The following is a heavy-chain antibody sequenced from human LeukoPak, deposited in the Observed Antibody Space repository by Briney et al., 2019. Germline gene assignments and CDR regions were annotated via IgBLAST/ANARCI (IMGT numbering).Heavy chain of an antibody. J-gene: IGHJ4*02. CDR2: IAYDGSDK. Sequence: GGSLRLSCAASGFAFSGYGMHWVRQAPGKGLEWVTYIAYDGSDKFYADSVRGRFTISRDNSKNTLYVQMNSLRVEDTAMYYCVAIAVAGQFYWGQGTLVTVSS. CDR3: VAIAVAGQFY. CDR1: GFAFSGYG. V-gene: IGHV3-30*02. D-gene: IGHD6-19*01.